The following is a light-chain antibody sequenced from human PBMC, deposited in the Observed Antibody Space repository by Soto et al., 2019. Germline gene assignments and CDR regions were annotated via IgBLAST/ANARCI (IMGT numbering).Light chain of an antibody. J-gene: IGKJ5*01. CDR3: QQRHMWPIT. CDR1: QTVRNNY. V-gene: IGKV3D-20*02. Sequence: EIVLTQSPCTLSLSPGERATLSCRASQTVRNNYLAWYQQKPGQAPRLLIYDASSRATGIPDRFSGSGSGTDFTLTISSLEPEDSAVYYCQQRHMWPITFGQGTRLEIK. CDR2: DAS.